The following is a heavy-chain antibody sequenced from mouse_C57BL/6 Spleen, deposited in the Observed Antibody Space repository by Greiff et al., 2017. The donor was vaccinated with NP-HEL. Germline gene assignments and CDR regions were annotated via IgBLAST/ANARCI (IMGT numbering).Heavy chain of an antibody. CDR2: IYPRDGST. CDR1: GYTFTDHT. D-gene: IGHD1-1*01. CDR3: ARRGNYYGSSYDWYFDV. J-gene: IGHJ1*03. V-gene: IGHV1-78*01. Sequence: VQLQQSDAELVKPGASVKISCKVSGYTFTDHTIHWMKQRPGQGLEWIGYIYPRDGSTTYNEKFTGKATLTADKSSSTAYMQLNSLTSEDSAVYFCARRGNYYGSSYDWYFDVWGTGTTVTVSS.